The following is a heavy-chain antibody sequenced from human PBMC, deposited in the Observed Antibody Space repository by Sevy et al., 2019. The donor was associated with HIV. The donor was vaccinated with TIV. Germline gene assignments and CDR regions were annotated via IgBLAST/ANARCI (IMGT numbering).Heavy chain of an antibody. CDR1: GFTLSSYD. CDR2: ISPSGNR. V-gene: IGHV3-13*01. J-gene: IGHJ1*01. CDR3: VRAVASRTHFQY. Sequence: GGSLRLSCAASGFTLSSYDIHWIRQTTGKGLEWVSFISPSGNRFYSGSVKDRLTISRDSATSSLYLQMNSLRAGDTALYFCVRAVASRTHFQYWGQGTLVTVSS.